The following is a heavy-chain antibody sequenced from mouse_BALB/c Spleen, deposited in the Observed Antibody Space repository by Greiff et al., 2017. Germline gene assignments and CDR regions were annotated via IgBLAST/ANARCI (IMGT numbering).Heavy chain of an antibody. Sequence: EVKLVESGGGLVKPGGSLKLSCAASGFTFSSYPMSWVRQTPEKRLEWVASISSGGSTYYPDSVKGRFTISRDNARNILYLQMSSLRSEDTAMYYCARFITTASYAMDYWGQGTSVTVSS. J-gene: IGHJ4*01. CDR2: ISSGGST. CDR3: ARFITTASYAMDY. V-gene: IGHV5-6-5*01. D-gene: IGHD1-2*01. CDR1: GFTFSSYP.